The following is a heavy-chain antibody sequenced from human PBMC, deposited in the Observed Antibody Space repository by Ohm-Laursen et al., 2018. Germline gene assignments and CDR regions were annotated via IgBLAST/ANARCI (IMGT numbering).Heavy chain of an antibody. CDR1: GYTFTGYY. Sequence: ASVKVSCKASGYTFTGYYMHWVRQAPGQGLEWMGWINPNSGGTNYAQKFQGRVTMTRDTSISTACMELSRLRSDDTAVYYCSAAAGTWYFDLWGRGTLVTVSS. V-gene: IGHV1-2*02. CDR3: SAAAGTWYFDL. J-gene: IGHJ2*01. D-gene: IGHD6-13*01. CDR2: INPNSGGT.